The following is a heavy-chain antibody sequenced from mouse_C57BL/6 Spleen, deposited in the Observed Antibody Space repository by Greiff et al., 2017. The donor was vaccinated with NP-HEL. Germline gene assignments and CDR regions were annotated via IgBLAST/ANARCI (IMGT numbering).Heavy chain of an antibody. CDR1: GYTFTSYW. D-gene: IGHD2-4*01. Sequence: VQLQQPGAELVKPGASVKMSCKASGYTFTSYWITWVKQRPGQGLEWIGDIYPGSGSTNYNEKFKSKATLTVDTSSSTAYMQLSSLTSEDSAVYYCARWGIYYDYDGWFAYWGQGTLVTVSA. CDR3: ARWGIYYDYDGWFAY. CDR2: IYPGSGST. J-gene: IGHJ3*01. V-gene: IGHV1-55*01.